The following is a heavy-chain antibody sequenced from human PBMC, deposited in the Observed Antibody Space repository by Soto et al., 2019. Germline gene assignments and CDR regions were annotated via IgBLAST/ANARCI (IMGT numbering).Heavy chain of an antibody. V-gene: IGHV3-23*01. CDR1: GFTFSSYA. D-gene: IGHD2-15*01. CDR2: ISGSGGST. Sequence: GGSLRLSCAASGFTFSSYAMSWVGQSPGKGLEWVSAISGSGGSTYYADSVKGRFTISRDNSKNTLYLQMNSLRAEDTAVYYCAKDCSGGSCYYYYGMDVWGQGTTVTVSS. J-gene: IGHJ6*02. CDR3: AKDCSGGSCYYYYGMDV.